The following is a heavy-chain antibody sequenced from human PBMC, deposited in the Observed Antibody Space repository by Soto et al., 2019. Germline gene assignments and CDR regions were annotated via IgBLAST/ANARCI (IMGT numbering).Heavy chain of an antibody. Sequence: PSETPSLTCTVSGCYISSSSYYWGWIRQPPGKGLEWIGSIYYSGSTSYNPSLRSRVTISVDTPKNQFSLTLTSVTAADTAVYYCARGLSSPSATGIWGQGILVTVSS. CDR2: IYYSGST. CDR3: ARGLSSPSATGI. J-gene: IGHJ4*02. D-gene: IGHD6-6*01. V-gene: IGHV4-39*01. CDR1: GCYISSSSYY.